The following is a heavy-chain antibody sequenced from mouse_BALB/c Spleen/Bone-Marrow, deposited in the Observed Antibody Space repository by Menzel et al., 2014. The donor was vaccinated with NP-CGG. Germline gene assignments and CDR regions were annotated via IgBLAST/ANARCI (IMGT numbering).Heavy chain of an antibody. CDR1: GYTFTDYN. J-gene: IGHJ3*01. CDR3: ARGRAYGNYVWFAY. D-gene: IGHD2-1*01. Sequence: DVQLQESGPELVKPGASVKISCKASGYTFTDYNMHWVKQSHGKSLDWIGYIYPYNGGTGYNQKFKSKAILTVDNSSSTAYMELRSLTSEDSAVYYCARGRAYGNYVWFAYRGQGTLVTVSA. V-gene: IGHV1S29*02. CDR2: IYPYNGGT.